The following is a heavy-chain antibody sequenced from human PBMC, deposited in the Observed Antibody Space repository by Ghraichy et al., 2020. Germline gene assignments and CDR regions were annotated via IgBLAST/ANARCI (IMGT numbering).Heavy chain of an antibody. CDR1: GFTFSSYA. J-gene: IGHJ6*02. CDR2: FSGSGGST. Sequence: GSLRLSCAASGFTFSSYAMSWVRQAPGKGLEWVSAFSGSGGSTYYADSVKGRFTISRDNSKNTLYLQMNSLRAEDTAVYYCAKTTVTTPYYNSMDVWGQGTTVTVSS. CDR3: AKTTVTTPYYNSMDV. D-gene: IGHD4-17*01. V-gene: IGHV3-23*01.